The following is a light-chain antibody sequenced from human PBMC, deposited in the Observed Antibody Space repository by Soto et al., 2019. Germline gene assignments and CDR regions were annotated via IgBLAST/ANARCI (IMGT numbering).Light chain of an antibody. V-gene: IGLV2-23*01. CDR2: EGH. CDR3: CLYVGATTYV. CDR1: SGYVGPYSL. J-gene: IGLJ1*01. Sequence: QSVLALPASVSGSPGQSITISCTGASGYVGPYSLVSWYQQHPGKAPKVVIYEGHKRPSGVSDRFSGPTSVNTASLTISGLQTDDEADYYCCLYVGATTYVFGTGTKVTVL.